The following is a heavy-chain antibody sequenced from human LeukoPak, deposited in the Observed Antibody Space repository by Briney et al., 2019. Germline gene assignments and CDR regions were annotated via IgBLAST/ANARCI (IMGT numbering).Heavy chain of an antibody. CDR2: ILYDGSNK. V-gene: IGHV3-30*04. CDR3: AREMCSSTSCYLYYYYGMDV. J-gene: IGHJ6*02. Sequence: PGGALRISCAASGFTFSSYAMPRVRPGPGQGLEWGGVILYDGSNKYYADSVKGRFTISRDNSKNTLYLQMNSLRAEDTAVYYCAREMCSSTSCYLYYYYGMDVWGQGTTVTVSS. D-gene: IGHD2-2*01. CDR1: GFTFSSYA.